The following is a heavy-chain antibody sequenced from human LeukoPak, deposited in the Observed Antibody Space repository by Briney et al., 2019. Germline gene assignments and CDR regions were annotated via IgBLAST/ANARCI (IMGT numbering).Heavy chain of an antibody. D-gene: IGHD3-3*01. Sequence: SETLSLTCTVSGGSISSSSYYWGWIHQPPGKGLEWIGSIYYSGSTYYNPSLKSRVTISVDTSKNQFSLKLSSVTAADTAVYYCAGQYYDFWCGYYYYYGMDVWGQGTTVTVSS. CDR3: AGQYYDFWCGYYYYYGMDV. V-gene: IGHV4-39*01. J-gene: IGHJ6*02. CDR2: IYYSGST. CDR1: GGSISSSSYY.